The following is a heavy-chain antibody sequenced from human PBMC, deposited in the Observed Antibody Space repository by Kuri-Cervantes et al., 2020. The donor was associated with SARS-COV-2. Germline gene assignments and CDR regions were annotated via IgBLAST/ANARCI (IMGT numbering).Heavy chain of an antibody. CDR3: ARGPPGYDFWSGYPNWFDP. CDR2: ISSSGSTI. Sequence: GESLKISCAASGFTFDDYGMSWVRQAPGKGLEWVSYISSSGSTIYYADSVKGRFTISRDNAKNSLYLQMNSLRAEDTAVYYCARGPPGYDFWSGYPNWFDPWGQGTLVTVSS. CDR1: GFTFDDYG. D-gene: IGHD3-3*01. V-gene: IGHV3-11*04. J-gene: IGHJ5*02.